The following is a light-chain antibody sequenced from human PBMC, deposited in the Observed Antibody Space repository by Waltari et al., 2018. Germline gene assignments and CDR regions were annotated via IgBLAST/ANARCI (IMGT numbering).Light chain of an antibody. CDR2: GAS. J-gene: IGKJ2*01. V-gene: IGKV3-15*01. CDR3: QQYSKWPPFT. CDR1: QSATNY. Sequence: EIVMTQSPATLSVSPGERATLSCRASQSATNYLAWYQQKPGRAPRLLIFGASTRATGVPARFSGSWSGTEFTLTISSLQSEDSGVYYCQQYSKWPPFTFGQGTNLEIK.